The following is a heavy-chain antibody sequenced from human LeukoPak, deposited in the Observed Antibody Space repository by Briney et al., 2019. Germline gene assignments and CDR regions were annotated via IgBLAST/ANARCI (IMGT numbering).Heavy chain of an antibody. V-gene: IGHV1-18*04. J-gene: IGHJ3*02. Sequence: ASVKVSCKASAYTFTSYGISWVRQAPGQGLEWMRWISAYNGNTNFAEKLQGRVTMTTDTSTSTAYMELRSLRFDDTGVYYCARVFRGGAFDIWGQGTMVTVSS. CDR1: AYTFTSYG. CDR3: ARVFRGGAFDI. D-gene: IGHD3-10*01. CDR2: ISAYNGNT.